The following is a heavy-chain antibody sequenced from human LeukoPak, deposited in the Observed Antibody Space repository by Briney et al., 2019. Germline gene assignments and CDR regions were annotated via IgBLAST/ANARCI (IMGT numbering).Heavy chain of an antibody. CDR1: GGSFSGYY. J-gene: IGHJ3*02. V-gene: IGHV4-34*01. CDR2: INHSGST. D-gene: IGHD3-22*01. CDR3: AREGYDSSGYQGAFDI. Sequence: SETLSLTCAVYGGSFSGYYWSWIRQPPGKGLEWIGEINHSGSTNYNPSLKSRVTISVDTSKNRFSLKLSSVTAADTAVYYCAREGYDSSGYQGAFDIWGQGTMVTVSS.